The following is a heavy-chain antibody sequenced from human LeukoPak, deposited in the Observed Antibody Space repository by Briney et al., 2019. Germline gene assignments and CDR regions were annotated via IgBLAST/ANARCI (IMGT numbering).Heavy chain of an antibody. J-gene: IGHJ4*02. CDR1: GYTFTGYY. CDR2: INAGNGNT. D-gene: IGHD6-19*01. CDR3: AILGGSGWHGDY. V-gene: IGHV1-3*01. Sequence: ASVKVSCKASGYTFTGYYMHWVRQAPGQGLEWMGWINAGNGNTKYSQKFQGRVTITRDTSASTAYMELSSLRSEDTAVYYCAILGGSGWHGDYWGQGTLVTVSS.